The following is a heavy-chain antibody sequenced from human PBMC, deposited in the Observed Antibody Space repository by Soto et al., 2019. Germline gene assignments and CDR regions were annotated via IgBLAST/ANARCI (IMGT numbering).Heavy chain of an antibody. V-gene: IGHV5-51*01. CDR2: IFPDDSET. CDR3: ARGRQQSGLGYFDS. Sequence: GESLKISCKASGYSFSTHWTAGVRLVPGKGLEWMGVIFPDDSETKYSPSFQGQVTISADRSLDTAYLHWNNLEASDTAIYYCARGRQQSGLGYFDSWGQGTLVTVSS. D-gene: IGHD3-9*01. CDR1: GYSFSTHW. J-gene: IGHJ4*02.